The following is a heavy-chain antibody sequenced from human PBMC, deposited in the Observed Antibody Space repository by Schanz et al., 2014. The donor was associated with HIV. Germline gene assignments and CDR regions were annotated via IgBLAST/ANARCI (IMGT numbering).Heavy chain of an antibody. V-gene: IGHV1-8*02. D-gene: IGHD3-10*01. CDR1: GYSFTSYD. J-gene: IGHJ4*02. CDR2: VNPKSGNT. CDR3: ARRSRFGYGSGSYDLDY. Sequence: QVQLVQSGAEVQKPGASVKVSCKASGYSFTSYDINWVRQATGQGLEWMGWVNPKSGNTGYAQKFQGRVTMTRNTAISTAYMELSSLGSEDTAMYYCARRSRFGYGSGSYDLDYWGQGTLVTVSS.